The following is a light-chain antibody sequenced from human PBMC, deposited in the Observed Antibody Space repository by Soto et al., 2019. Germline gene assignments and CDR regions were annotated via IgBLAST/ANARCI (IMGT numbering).Light chain of an antibody. CDR1: SSNIGSNY. CDR3: AAWDYSLSGWV. Sequence: QSVLTQPPSASGTPGQRVTISCSGSSSNIGSNYVYWYQQLPGTAPKLLIYRNNQRPSGVPDRFSGSKSGTSASLAISGLRSEDEDDYYCAAWDYSLSGWVFGGGTKVTVL. CDR2: RNN. J-gene: IGLJ3*02. V-gene: IGLV1-47*01.